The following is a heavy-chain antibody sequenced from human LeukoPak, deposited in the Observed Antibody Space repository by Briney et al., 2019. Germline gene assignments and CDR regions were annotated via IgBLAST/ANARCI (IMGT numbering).Heavy chain of an antibody. Sequence: SQTLSLTCAISGDSVSSNSAAWNWLRQSPSRGLEWLGRTYYRSKWYNDYAVSVKSRITINPDTSKSQFSLQLNSVTPEDTAVYYCAREADSSGYYYVDYWGQGTLVTVSS. V-gene: IGHV6-1*01. CDR1: GDSVSSNSAA. CDR2: TYYRSKWYN. J-gene: IGHJ4*02. D-gene: IGHD3-22*01. CDR3: AREADSSGYYYVDY.